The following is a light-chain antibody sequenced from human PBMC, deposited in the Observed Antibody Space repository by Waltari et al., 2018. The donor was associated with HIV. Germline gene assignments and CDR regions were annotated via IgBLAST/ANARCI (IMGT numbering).Light chain of an antibody. Sequence: QSVLTQPPSASGTPGQRVTISCSGGSSNIGSNYVFWYQLLPGTAPKLLVYRNDQRPSGVPDRLSGSKSGTSASLAISGLRSEDEADYYCAAWDDSLNGRVFGGGTKLTVL. CDR2: RND. V-gene: IGLV1-47*01. CDR1: SSNIGSNY. J-gene: IGLJ3*02. CDR3: AAWDDSLNGRV.